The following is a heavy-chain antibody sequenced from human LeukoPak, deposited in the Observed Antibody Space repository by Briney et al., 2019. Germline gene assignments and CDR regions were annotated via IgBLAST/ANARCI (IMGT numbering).Heavy chain of an antibody. Sequence: SETLSLTCTVSGGSISSGGYYWSWIRQHPGKGLEWIGYIYYSGSTYYNPSLKSRVTISLDTSKNQFSLKLSSVTAADTAVYYCPRDTGKTAQIDYWGQGTLVTVSS. CDR2: IYYSGST. CDR1: GGSISSGGYY. J-gene: IGHJ4*02. CDR3: PRDTGKTAQIDY. V-gene: IGHV4-31*03. D-gene: IGHD4-17*01.